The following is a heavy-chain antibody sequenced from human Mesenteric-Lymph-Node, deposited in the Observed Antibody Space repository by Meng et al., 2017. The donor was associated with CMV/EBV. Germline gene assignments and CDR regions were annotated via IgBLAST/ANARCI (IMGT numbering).Heavy chain of an antibody. V-gene: IGHV1-2*02. Sequence: ASVKVSCKASEYTLIDNYIAWVRQAPGQGLEWMGWINPNSGGTKFSQKFQGRVTMTRDTSISTAYMELSRLRSDDTAVYYCAKTGGKGRRGFDPWGQGTLVTVSS. D-gene: IGHD4-23*01. J-gene: IGHJ5*02. CDR3: AKTGGKGRRGFDP. CDR1: EYTLIDNY. CDR2: INPNSGGT.